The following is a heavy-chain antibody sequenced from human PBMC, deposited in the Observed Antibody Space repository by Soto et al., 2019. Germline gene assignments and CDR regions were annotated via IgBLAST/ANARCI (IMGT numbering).Heavy chain of an antibody. V-gene: IGHV4-59*02. J-gene: IGHJ4*02. D-gene: IGHD3-10*01. Sequence: SETLSLTCSVSGGSVSSYWWSWIRQPPGKGLEWIGYIYYTGSTNYSPSLKGRVTISLDASKSQFSLKLTSVTAADTAVYYCARGPGASDDYFDYWGPGTLVT. CDR3: ARGPGASDDYFDY. CDR1: GGSVSSYW. CDR2: IYYTGST.